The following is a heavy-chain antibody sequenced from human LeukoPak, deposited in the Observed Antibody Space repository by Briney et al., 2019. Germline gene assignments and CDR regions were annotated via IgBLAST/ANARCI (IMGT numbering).Heavy chain of an antibody. CDR3: GRGRDSSNEVFDY. Sequence: PGGSLRLSCAASGFTFSDYYMSWIRQAPGKGLEWVSYISSSGSTIYYADSVKGRFTISRDNAKNSLYLQMNSLRAEDTAVYYCGRGRDSSNEVFDYWGQGTLVTVSS. J-gene: IGHJ4*02. V-gene: IGHV3-11*04. CDR1: GFTFSDYY. CDR2: ISSSGSTI. D-gene: IGHD1-1*01.